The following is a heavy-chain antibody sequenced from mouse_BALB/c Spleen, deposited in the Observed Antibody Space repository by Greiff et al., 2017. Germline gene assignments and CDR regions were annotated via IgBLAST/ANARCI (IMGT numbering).Heavy chain of an antibody. D-gene: IGHD3-2*01. CDR1: GYTFTSYW. CDR2: INPSTGYT. Sequence: QVQLQQSGAELAKPGASVKMSCKASGYTFTSYWMHWVKQRPGQGLEWIGYINPSTGYTEYNQKFKDKATLTADKSSSTAYMQLSSLTSEDSAVYYCARDSSGYGAMDYWGQGTSVTVSS. CDR3: ARDSSGYGAMDY. J-gene: IGHJ4*01. V-gene: IGHV1-7*01.